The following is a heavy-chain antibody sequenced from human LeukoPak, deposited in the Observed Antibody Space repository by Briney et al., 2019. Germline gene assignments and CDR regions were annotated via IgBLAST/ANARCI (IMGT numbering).Heavy chain of an antibody. CDR2: ISSSGNTT. CDR1: GFTFSDNY. Sequence: PGGSLRLSCAASGFTFSDNYMSWIRQAPGKGLEWVSYISSSGNTTYNADSVKGRFSITRDNAKNSLYLQMNSLRAEDTAGYFCARGGVDYYGSGTYYLMYYFDYWGQGALVTVSS. J-gene: IGHJ4*02. D-gene: IGHD3-10*01. V-gene: IGHV3-11*01. CDR3: ARGGVDYYGSGTYYLMYYFDY.